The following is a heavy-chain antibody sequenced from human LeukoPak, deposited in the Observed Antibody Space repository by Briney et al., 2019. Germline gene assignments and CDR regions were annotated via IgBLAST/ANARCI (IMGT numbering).Heavy chain of an antibody. J-gene: IGHJ3*02. Sequence: PSETLSLTCTVSGGSISSSSYYWGWICQPPGKGLEWIGSIYYSGSTNYNPSLKSRVTISVDTSKNQFSLKLSSVTAADTAVYYCAGYCGGDCYPDAFDIWGQGTMVTVSS. D-gene: IGHD2-21*02. CDR1: GGSISSSSYY. CDR3: AGYCGGDCYPDAFDI. CDR2: IYYSGST. V-gene: IGHV4-39*07.